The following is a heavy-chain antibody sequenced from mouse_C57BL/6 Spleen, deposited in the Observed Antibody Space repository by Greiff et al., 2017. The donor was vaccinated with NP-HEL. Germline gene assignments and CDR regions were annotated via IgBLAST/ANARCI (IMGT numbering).Heavy chain of an antibody. Sequence: EVQRVESGPGLVKPSQSLSLTCSVTGYSITSGYYWNWIRQFPGNKLEWMGYISYDGSNNYNPSLKNRISITRDTSKNQFFLKLNSVTTEDTATYYCARVADYYGSSSYAMDYWGQGTSVTVSS. CDR1: GYSITSGYY. V-gene: IGHV3-6*01. J-gene: IGHJ4*01. CDR3: ARVADYYGSSSYAMDY. D-gene: IGHD1-1*01. CDR2: ISYDGSN.